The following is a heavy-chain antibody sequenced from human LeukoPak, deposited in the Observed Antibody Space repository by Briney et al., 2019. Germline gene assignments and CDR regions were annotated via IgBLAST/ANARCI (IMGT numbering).Heavy chain of an antibody. D-gene: IGHD3-3*01. Sequence: GGSLRLSCAASGFTFSSYGMHWVRQAPGKGLEWVALISYDGRNKFYADSVKGRFTISRDNAKNSLSLQMDSLRAEDTAVYYCVRGSLASGVVVYYYYYLDVWGKGTTVTVSS. V-gene: IGHV3-33*08. CDR3: VRGSLASGVVVYYYYYLDV. CDR2: ISYDGRNK. J-gene: IGHJ6*03. CDR1: GFTFSSYG.